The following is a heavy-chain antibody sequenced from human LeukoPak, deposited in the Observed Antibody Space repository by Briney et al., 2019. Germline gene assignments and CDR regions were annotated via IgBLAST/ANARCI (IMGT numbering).Heavy chain of an antibody. V-gene: IGHV4-38-2*02. CDR3: ARLTISSYDNYMDV. Sequence: PSETLSLTCIVSGYSISSSYYWGWIRQPPGKGLEWIGSIYSGSTYYNPSLKSRVTISVDTSKNQFSLKLSSVTAADTAVYYCARLTISSYDNYMDVWGKGTTVTVSS. CDR1: GYSISSSYY. J-gene: IGHJ6*03. CDR2: IYSGST. D-gene: IGHD3-3*01.